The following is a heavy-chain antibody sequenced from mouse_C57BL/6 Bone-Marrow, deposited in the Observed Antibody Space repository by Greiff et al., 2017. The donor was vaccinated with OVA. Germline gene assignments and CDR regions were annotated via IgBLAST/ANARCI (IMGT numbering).Heavy chain of an antibody. Sequence: VQLQQSGAELARPGASVKLSCKASGYTFTSYGISWVKQRTGQGLEWIGEIYPRSGNTYYNEKFKGKATLTADKSSSTAYMELRSLSSEDSAVYFCANYDFRYAMDYWGQGTSVTVSS. J-gene: IGHJ4*01. V-gene: IGHV1-81*01. CDR3: ANYDFRYAMDY. D-gene: IGHD2-4*01. CDR2: IYPRSGNT. CDR1: GYTFTSYG.